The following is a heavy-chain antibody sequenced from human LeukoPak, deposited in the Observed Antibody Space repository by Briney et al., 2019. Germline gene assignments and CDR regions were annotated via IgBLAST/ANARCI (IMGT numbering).Heavy chain of an antibody. Sequence: TGGSLRLSCTASGFTFGNYEMNWVRQAPGKGLEWISYISSSGSTIDYADSVKGRFTTSRDNARNSLYLQMNTLRAEDTAVYSCARGADGVSSNSRGWFDPWGQGTLVTVSS. CDR2: ISSSGSTI. V-gene: IGHV3-48*03. CDR3: ARGADGVSSNSRGWFDP. CDR1: GFTFGNYE. J-gene: IGHJ5*02. D-gene: IGHD2-15*01.